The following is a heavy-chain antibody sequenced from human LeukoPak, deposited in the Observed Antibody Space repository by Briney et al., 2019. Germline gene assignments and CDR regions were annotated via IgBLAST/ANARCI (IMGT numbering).Heavy chain of an antibody. CDR2: IIPILGIA. CDR1: GGTFSSYA. Sequence: SVKVSCKASGGTFSSYAISWVRQAPGQGLEWMGRIIPILGIANYAQKFQGRVTITADKSTSTAYMELSSLRSEDTAVYYCARDLGSWSFDYWGQGTLVTVSS. D-gene: IGHD2-15*01. CDR3: ARDLGSWSFDY. J-gene: IGHJ4*02. V-gene: IGHV1-69*04.